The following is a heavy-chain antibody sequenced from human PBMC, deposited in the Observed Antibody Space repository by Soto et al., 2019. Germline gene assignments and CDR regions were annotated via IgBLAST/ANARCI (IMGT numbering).Heavy chain of an antibody. V-gene: IGHV4-34*01. CDR3: ARGTEERITIFGVVIQPPVRFDP. D-gene: IGHD3-3*01. J-gene: IGHJ5*02. Sequence: SETLSLTCAVYGGSFSGYYWSWIRQPPGKGLEWIGEINHSGSTNYNPSLKSRVTISVDTSKNQFSLKLSSVTAADTAVYYCARGTEERITIFGVVIQPPVRFDPWGQGTLVTVSS. CDR2: INHSGST. CDR1: GGSFSGYY.